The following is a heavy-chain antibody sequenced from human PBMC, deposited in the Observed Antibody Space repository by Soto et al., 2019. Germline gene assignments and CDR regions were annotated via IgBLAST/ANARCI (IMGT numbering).Heavy chain of an antibody. CDR3: AKDWSSGYYYQYYFDY. J-gene: IGHJ4*02. V-gene: IGHV3-23*01. Sequence: PGGSLRLSCAASGFTFSSYAMSWVRQAPGKGLEWVSAISGSGGSTYYADSVKGRFTISRDNSKNTLYLQMNSLRAEDTAVYYCAKDWSSGYYYQYYFDYWGQGTLVTVSS. CDR1: GFTFSSYA. CDR2: ISGSGGST. D-gene: IGHD3-22*01.